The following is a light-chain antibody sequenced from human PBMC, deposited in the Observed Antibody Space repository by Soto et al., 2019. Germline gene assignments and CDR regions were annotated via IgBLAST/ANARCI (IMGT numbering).Light chain of an antibody. CDR3: QQLNICPPVLT. J-gene: IGKJ3*01. Sequence: DIQLTQSPFFLSASVGDRVTINCRASQGIRSYLAWYQQRPGKASELLIYGASTLRTGIASRFIGSGSETELTRTISSLQPEDFATDFCQQLNICPPVLTVGPGTKVDIK. CDR2: GAS. V-gene: IGKV1-9*01. CDR1: QGIRSY.